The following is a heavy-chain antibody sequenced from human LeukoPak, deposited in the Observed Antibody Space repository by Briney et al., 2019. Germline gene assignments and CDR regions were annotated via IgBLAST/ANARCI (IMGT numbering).Heavy chain of an antibody. CDR3: AKGLNAYGSGSYSHLDALDM. CDR1: GFTFSTYA. J-gene: IGHJ3*02. Sequence: QPGGSLRLSCAASGFTFSTYAMSWVRQAPGKGLEWVSTISTSGRSTYYADSVKGRFTISRDNSKNTLFLQMNSLRAEDTAVYYCAKGLNAYGSGSYSHLDALDMWGQGTMVTVSS. D-gene: IGHD3-10*01. V-gene: IGHV3-23*01. CDR2: ISTSGRST.